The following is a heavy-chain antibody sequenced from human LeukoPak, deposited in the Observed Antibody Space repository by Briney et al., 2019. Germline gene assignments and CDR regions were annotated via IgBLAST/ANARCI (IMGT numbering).Heavy chain of an antibody. CDR2: ISGSGGST. D-gene: IGHD1-14*01. J-gene: IGHJ6*02. CDR1: GFTFSSYA. V-gene: IGHV3-23*01. Sequence: GGSLRLSCAAPGFTFSSYAMSWVRQAPGKGLEWVSAISGSGGSTYYADSVKGRFTISRDNSKNTLYLQMNSLRAEDTAVYYCAKGRIDYYYGMDVWGQGTTVTVSS. CDR3: AKGRIDYYYGMDV.